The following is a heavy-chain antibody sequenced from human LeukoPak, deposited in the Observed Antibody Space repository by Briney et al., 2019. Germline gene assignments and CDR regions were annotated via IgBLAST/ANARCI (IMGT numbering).Heavy chain of an antibody. CDR2: ISGSGGST. Sequence: GGSLRLSCAASGFNFSSYAMSWVRQAPGKGLEWVSSISGSGGSTYHADSVKGRFTISRDNSKNTLYLQMNSLRAEDTAVYYCAKGQQQLVLHFDYWGQGTLVTVSS. CDR1: GFNFSSYA. V-gene: IGHV3-23*01. D-gene: IGHD6-13*01. J-gene: IGHJ4*02. CDR3: AKGQQQLVLHFDY.